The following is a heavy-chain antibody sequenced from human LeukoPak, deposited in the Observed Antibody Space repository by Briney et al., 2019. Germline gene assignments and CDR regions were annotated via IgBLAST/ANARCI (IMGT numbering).Heavy chain of an antibody. CDR1: GYTFTGYY. V-gene: IGHV1-2*02. CDR3: ASTGYYDSSGYFTSGYFDY. J-gene: IGHJ4*02. Sequence: ASVKVSCKASGYTFTGYYMHWVRQAPGQGLEWMGWINPDSGGTNYAQKFQGRVTMTRDTSISTAYMELSRLRSDDTAVYNCASTGYYDSSGYFTSGYFDYWGQGTLVTVSS. D-gene: IGHD3-22*01. CDR2: INPDSGGT.